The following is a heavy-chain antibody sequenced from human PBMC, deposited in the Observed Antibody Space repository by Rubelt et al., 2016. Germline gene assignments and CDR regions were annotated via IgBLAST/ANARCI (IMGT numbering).Heavy chain of an antibody. J-gene: IGHJ5*02. D-gene: IGHD5-18*01. Sequence: SWVRQAPGQGLEWMGRIIPILGIANYAQKFQGRVTITADKSTSTAYMELSSLRSEDTAVYYCARVGTPMVTTWGQGTLVTVSS. CDR3: ARVGTPMVTT. CDR2: IIPILGIA. V-gene: IGHV1-69*04.